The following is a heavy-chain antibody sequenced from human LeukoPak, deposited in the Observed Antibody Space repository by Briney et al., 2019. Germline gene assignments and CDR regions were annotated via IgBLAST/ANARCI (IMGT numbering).Heavy chain of an antibody. J-gene: IGHJ6*02. CDR2: IIPILGIA. V-gene: IGHV1-69*04. CDR3: ARPMGPYYYYYGMDV. CDR1: GGTFSSYA. Sequence: SVKVSCKASGGTFSSYAISWVRQAPGQGLEWMGRIIPILGIANYAQKFQGRVTITADKSTSTAYMELSSLRSEDTAVHYCARPMGPYYYYYGMDVWGQGTTVTVSS. D-gene: IGHD3-16*01.